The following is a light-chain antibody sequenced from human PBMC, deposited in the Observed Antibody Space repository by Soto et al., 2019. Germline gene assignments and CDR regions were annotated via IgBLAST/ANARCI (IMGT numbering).Light chain of an antibody. CDR1: QSVSSSY. Sequence: ENVLTQSPGTLSLSPGERATLSCRASQSVSSSYLAWYQQKPGQAPRLLIYDASIRATGIPDRFSGSGSGTDFTLTISRLEPEDFAVYFCQQYGSSPRTFGQGTKVEIK. CDR3: QQYGSSPRT. J-gene: IGKJ1*01. V-gene: IGKV3-20*01. CDR2: DAS.